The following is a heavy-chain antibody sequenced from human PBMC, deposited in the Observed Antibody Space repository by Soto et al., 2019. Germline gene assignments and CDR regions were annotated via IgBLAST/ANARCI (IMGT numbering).Heavy chain of an antibody. D-gene: IGHD2-15*01. J-gene: IGHJ6*02. CDR1: GYSFTSYW. CDR3: ARGPLGYCSGGSCYSGNYHGMDV. CDR2: IDPSDSYT. Sequence: GESLKISCKGSGYSFTSYWISWVRQMPGKGLEWMGRIDPSDSYTNYSPSFQGHVTISADKSISTAYLQWSSLKASDTAMYYCARGPLGYCSGGSCYSGNYHGMDVWGQGTTVTVSS. V-gene: IGHV5-10-1*01.